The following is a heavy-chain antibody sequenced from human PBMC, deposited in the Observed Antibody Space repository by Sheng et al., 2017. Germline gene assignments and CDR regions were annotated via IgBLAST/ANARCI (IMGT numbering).Heavy chain of an antibody. CDR2: IWFDGSNK. J-gene: IGHJ5*02. D-gene: IGHD3-10*01. CDR1: GFTFSSYG. V-gene: IGHV3-33*01. CDR3: ARDLSTNMIRGVPRWGWFDP. Sequence: QVQLVESGAGVVQPGRSLSLSCAASGFTFSSYGMHWVRQAPGKGLEWVAMIWFDGSNKFYADSVKGRFTISRDNSQNTLYLQMNSLRAEDTAVYYCARDLSTNMIRGVPRWGWFDPWG.